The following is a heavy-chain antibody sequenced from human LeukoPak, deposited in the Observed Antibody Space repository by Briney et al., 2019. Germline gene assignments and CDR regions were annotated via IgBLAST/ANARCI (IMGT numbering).Heavy chain of an antibody. D-gene: IGHD2-2*01. J-gene: IGHJ3*02. CDR3: ARGGDMGVVGLFDT. Sequence: ASVKVSCKASGYTFASYGINWVRQAPGQGLEWMGWISAYNGNTNYAQKLQGRVTMTRDTSTSTVYMELRSLRSDDPALYYCARGGDMGVVGLFDTGGQGKRVPGYS. CDR1: GYTFASYG. V-gene: IGHV1-18*01. CDR2: ISAYNGNT.